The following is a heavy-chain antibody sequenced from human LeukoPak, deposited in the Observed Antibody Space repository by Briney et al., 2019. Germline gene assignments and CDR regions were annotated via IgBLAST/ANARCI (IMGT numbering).Heavy chain of an antibody. D-gene: IGHD2-8*01. V-gene: IGHV4-59*08. J-gene: IGHJ4*02. Sequence: PSETLSLTCTVSGGAINNYYWSWIRQPPGKGLEWLGYIYSIGVTNYNPSLQSRVTISIDTSKNQFSLKVSSVTAAHTAAYYCARHDNVPVIRHGFDHWGQGTLVTVSS. CDR3: ARHDNVPVIRHGFDH. CDR2: IYSIGVT. CDR1: GGAINNYY.